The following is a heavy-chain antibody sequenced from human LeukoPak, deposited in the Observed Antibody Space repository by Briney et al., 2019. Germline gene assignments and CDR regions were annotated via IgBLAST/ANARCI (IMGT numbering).Heavy chain of an antibody. J-gene: IGHJ6*02. D-gene: IGHD6-13*01. V-gene: IGHV4-34*01. CDR3: ARSAYSSINYGMDV. CDR1: GGSFSGYY. Sequence: SETLSLTCAVYGGSFSGYYWSWIRQPPGKGLEWIGEINHSGSTNYNPSLKSRVTISVDTSKNQFSLKLSSVTAADTAVYYCARSAYSSINYGMDVWGQGTTVTVSS. CDR2: INHSGST.